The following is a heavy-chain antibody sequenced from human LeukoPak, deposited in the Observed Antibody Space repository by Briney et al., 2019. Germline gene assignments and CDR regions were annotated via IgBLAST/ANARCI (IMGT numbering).Heavy chain of an antibody. Sequence: SETLSLTCAVYGGSFSGYYWSWIRQPPGKGLEWIGEINHSGSTNYNPSLKSRVTISVDTSKNQFSLKLSSVTAADTAVYYCARFGGIVVARGSDDYWGQGTLVTVSS. CDR3: ARFGGIVVARGSDDY. V-gene: IGHV4-34*01. J-gene: IGHJ4*02. D-gene: IGHD6-19*01. CDR1: GGSFSGYY. CDR2: INHSGST.